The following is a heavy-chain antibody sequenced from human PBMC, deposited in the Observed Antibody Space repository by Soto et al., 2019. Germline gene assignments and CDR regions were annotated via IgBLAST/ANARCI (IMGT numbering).Heavy chain of an antibody. CDR3: ASDPDGEYYFDY. V-gene: IGHV3-30-3*01. Sequence: PGGSLRLSCAASGFTFSSYAMHWVRQAPGKGLEWVAVISYDGSNKYYADSVKGRFTISRDNSKNTLYLQMNSLRAEDTAVYYCASDPDGEYYFDYWGQGTLVTVSS. CDR2: ISYDGSNK. CDR1: GFTFSSYA. J-gene: IGHJ4*02. D-gene: IGHD3-10*01.